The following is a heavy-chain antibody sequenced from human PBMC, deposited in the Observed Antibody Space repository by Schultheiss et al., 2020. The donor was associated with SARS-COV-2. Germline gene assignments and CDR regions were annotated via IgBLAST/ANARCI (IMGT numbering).Heavy chain of an antibody. CDR2: IYTSGST. Sequence: SETLSLTCTVSGGSISSGSYYWSWIRQPAGKGLEWIGRIYTSGSTNYNPSLKSRVTISVDTSKNQFSLKLGSVTAADTAVYYCARHEVYCSGGSCYSFGVGGIDYWGQGTLVTVSS. CDR3: ARHEVYCSGGSCYSFGVGGIDY. V-gene: IGHV4-61*02. D-gene: IGHD2-15*01. J-gene: IGHJ4*02. CDR1: GGSISSGSYY.